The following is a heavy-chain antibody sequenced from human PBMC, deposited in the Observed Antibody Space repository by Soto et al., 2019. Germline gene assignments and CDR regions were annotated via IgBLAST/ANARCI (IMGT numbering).Heavy chain of an antibody. CDR2: ISGSGGST. V-gene: IGHV3-23*01. CDR3: AEVVSPNHLGPMDV. J-gene: IGHJ6*02. CDR1: GFTFSSYA. Sequence: GGSLRLSCAASGFTFSSYAMSWVRQAPGKGLEWVSAISGSGGSTYYADSVKGRFTISRDNSKNTLYLQMNSLRAEDTAVYYCAEVVSPNHLGPMDVWGQGTTVTVSS. D-gene: IGHD2-15*01.